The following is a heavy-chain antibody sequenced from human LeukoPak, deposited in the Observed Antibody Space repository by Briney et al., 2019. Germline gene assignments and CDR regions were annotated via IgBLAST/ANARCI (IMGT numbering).Heavy chain of an antibody. J-gene: IGHJ4*02. Sequence: GGSLRLSCAASGFTFSSYWMSWVCQAPGKGLEWVANIKQDGSEKYYVDSVKGRFTISRDNAKNSLYLQMNSLRAEDTAVYYCARDRPGDPFDYWGQGTLVTVSS. D-gene: IGHD7-27*01. V-gene: IGHV3-7*01. CDR2: IKQDGSEK. CDR3: ARDRPGDPFDY. CDR1: GFTFSSYW.